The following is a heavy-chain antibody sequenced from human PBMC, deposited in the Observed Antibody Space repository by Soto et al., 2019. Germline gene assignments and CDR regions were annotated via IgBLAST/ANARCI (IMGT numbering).Heavy chain of an antibody. CDR1: GGSISSSSYY. CDR2: IYYSGST. CDR3: ARYKVGRDYDILTGYYFIGYYGMDV. Sequence: SETLSLTCTVSGGSISSSSYYWGWIRQPPGKGLEWIGSIYYSGSTYYNPSLKSRVTISVDTSKNQFSLKLSSVTAADTAVYYCARYKVGRDYDILTGYYFIGYYGMDVLGQGTTVT. J-gene: IGHJ6*02. V-gene: IGHV4-39*01. D-gene: IGHD3-9*01.